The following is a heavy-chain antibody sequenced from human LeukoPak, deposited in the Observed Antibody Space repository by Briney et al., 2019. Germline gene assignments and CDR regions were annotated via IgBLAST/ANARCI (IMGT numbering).Heavy chain of an antibody. CDR3: AREDSSGYFDY. J-gene: IGHJ4*02. CDR2: IYPLETT. V-gene: IGHV4-61*02. CDR1: GDSVNSGAYY. D-gene: IGHD6-19*01. Sequence: SQTLSLTCTVSGDSVNSGAYYWSWLRQPAGKEPEWIGRIYPLETTNYNPSLKSRVAISVDTSKNQFSLKLSSVTAADTAVYYCAREDSSGYFDYWGQGTLVTVSS.